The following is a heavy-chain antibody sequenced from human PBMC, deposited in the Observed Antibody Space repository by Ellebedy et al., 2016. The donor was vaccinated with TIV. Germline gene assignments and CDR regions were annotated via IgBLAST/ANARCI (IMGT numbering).Heavy chain of an antibody. D-gene: IGHD2-2*01. J-gene: IGHJ4*02. CDR1: GYSFTTYY. CDR3: VRGGFQLPD. Sequence: ASVKVSXXTSGYSFTTYYMNWVRQAPGQGLEWMGIINPSGGSTSYAQKFQGRVTMTRDTSTRTAYMELRSLTSDDTAVYYCVRGGFQLPDWGPGTLVTVSS. CDR2: INPSGGST. V-gene: IGHV1-46*01.